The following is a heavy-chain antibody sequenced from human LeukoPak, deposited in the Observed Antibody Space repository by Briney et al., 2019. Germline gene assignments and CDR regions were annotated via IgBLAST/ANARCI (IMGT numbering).Heavy chain of an antibody. CDR1: GFTFSSYA. Sequence: PGGSLRLSCAASGFTFSSYAMSWVRQAPGKGLEWISTISSSGGNTYYTNSVEGRFTISRDNSKNTLYLQMNSLKAEDTAVYSCARDPNYGSTWYVNWFDPWGQGTLVTVSS. J-gene: IGHJ5*02. V-gene: IGHV3-23*01. CDR2: ISSSGGNT. D-gene: IGHD6-13*01. CDR3: ARDPNYGSTWYVNWFDP.